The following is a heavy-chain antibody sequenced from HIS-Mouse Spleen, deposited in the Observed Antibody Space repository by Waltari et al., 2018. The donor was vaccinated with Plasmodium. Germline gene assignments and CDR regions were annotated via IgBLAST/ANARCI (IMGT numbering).Heavy chain of an antibody. Sequence: EVQLVESVRGLVKPGGSLRLSCAASGFHFSSYSITWVPQAPGKGLEWVSSISSSSSYIYYADSVKGRFTISRDNAKNSLYLQMNSLRAEDTAVYYCARDRSAAALLGYWGQGTLVTVSS. CDR3: ARDRSAAALLGY. J-gene: IGHJ4*02. CDR1: GFHFSSYS. CDR2: ISSSSSYI. D-gene: IGHD6-13*01. V-gene: IGHV3-21*01.